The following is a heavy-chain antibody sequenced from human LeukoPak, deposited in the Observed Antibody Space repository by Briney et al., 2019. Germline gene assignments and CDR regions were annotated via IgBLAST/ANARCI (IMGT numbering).Heavy chain of an antibody. CDR3: ANEIRPNDY. CDR1: AFAFGNHA. V-gene: IGHV3-23*01. CDR2: ISISGGTT. J-gene: IGHJ4*02. Sequence: GGSLRLSCTASAFAFGNHAMSWVRQAPGKGLEWVSSISISGGTTYYTDSVKGRFTISRENSKSTLYLQMNNLRADDTAVYYCANEIRPNDYWGQGTLVTVSS. D-gene: IGHD4-17*01.